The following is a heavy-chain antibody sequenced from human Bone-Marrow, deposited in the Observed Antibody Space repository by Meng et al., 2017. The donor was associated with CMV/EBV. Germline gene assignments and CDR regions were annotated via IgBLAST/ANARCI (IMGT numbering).Heavy chain of an antibody. J-gene: IGHJ4*02. CDR1: GGSYSVVGDY. CDR2: IYYSGST. Sequence: SGGSYSVVGDYSSWIRQHPGKGLEWIGYIYYSGSTYYNPSLKSRVTISVDTSKNQFSLKLSSVTAADTAVYYCAKGPDYYGSGSFFDYWGQGTLVTVSS. CDR3: AKGPDYYGSGSFFDY. D-gene: IGHD3-10*01. V-gene: IGHV4-31*02.